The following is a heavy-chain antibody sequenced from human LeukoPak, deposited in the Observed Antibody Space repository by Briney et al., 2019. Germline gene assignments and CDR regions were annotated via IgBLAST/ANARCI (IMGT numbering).Heavy chain of an antibody. V-gene: IGHV4-34*01. Sequence: PSETLSLTCAVYGGSFSGYYWSWIRQPPGKGLEWIGEINHSGSTNYNPSLKSRVTISVDTSKNQFSLKLSSVTAADTAVYYCARDSGTTGEVKFDPWGQGTLVTVSA. CDR3: ARDSGTTGEVKFDP. CDR2: INHSGST. CDR1: GGSFSGYY. J-gene: IGHJ5*02. D-gene: IGHD3-10*01.